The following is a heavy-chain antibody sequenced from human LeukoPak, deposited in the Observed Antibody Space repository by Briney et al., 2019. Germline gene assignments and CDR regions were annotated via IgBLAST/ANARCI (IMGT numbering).Heavy chain of an antibody. CDR3: AKVRTYYYDRGHFQH. CDR2: ISYDGSNK. D-gene: IGHD3-22*01. Sequence: GRSLRLSCAASGFTFSSYGMHWVRQAPGKGLEWVAVISYDGSNKYYAGSVKGRFTISRDNSKNTLYLQMNSLRAEDTAVYYCAKVRTYYYDRGHFQHWGQGTLVTVSS. V-gene: IGHV3-30*18. J-gene: IGHJ1*01. CDR1: GFTFSSYG.